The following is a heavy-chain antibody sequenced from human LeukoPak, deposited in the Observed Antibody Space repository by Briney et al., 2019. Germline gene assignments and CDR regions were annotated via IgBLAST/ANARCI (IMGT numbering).Heavy chain of an antibody. Sequence: GESLRLSCAASGFTISNNYMTWVRQAPGKGLEWVSVIYGGGITNYADSVEGRFTISRDNSKNTLYLQMNSLRAEDTAVYYCAKDRSYDSSGYTLYGMDVWGQGTTVTVSS. CDR2: IYGGGIT. V-gene: IGHV3-66*02. J-gene: IGHJ6*02. D-gene: IGHD3-22*01. CDR1: GFTISNNY. CDR3: AKDRSYDSSGYTLYGMDV.